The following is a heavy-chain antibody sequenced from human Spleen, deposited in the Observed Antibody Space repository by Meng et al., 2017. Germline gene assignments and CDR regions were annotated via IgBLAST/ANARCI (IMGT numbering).Heavy chain of an antibody. Sequence: GESLKISCAASGFTFSSYGMHWVRQAPGKGLEWVAVIWYDGSNKYYADSVKGRFTISRDNSKNTLYLQMNSLRVEDTAVYYCAKDGGWDSSGYYYDYWGQGTLVTVSS. CDR1: GFTFSSYG. D-gene: IGHD3-22*01. CDR2: IWYDGSNK. CDR3: AKDGGWDSSGYYYDY. V-gene: IGHV3-33*06. J-gene: IGHJ4*02.